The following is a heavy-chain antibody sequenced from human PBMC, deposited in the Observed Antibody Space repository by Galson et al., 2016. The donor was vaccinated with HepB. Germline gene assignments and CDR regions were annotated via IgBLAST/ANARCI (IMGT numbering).Heavy chain of an antibody. Sequence: CAIPGDRVSNINVAWNWIRQSPSRGLEWLGWTYSRSKRWNPYAASMKSRTTINPDTFKNQFSLQLNSVTPEDPAVYYCARSEANWDGGGDNYFDSWGQGILVTVSS. CDR2: TYSRSKRWN. CDR1: GDRVSNINVA. CDR3: ARSEANWDGGGDNYFDS. D-gene: IGHD7-27*01. V-gene: IGHV6-1*01. J-gene: IGHJ5*01.